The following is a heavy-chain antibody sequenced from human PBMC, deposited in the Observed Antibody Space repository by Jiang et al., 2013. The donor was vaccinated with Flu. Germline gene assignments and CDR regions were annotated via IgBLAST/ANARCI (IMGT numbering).Heavy chain of an antibody. V-gene: IGHV3-33*01. Sequence: AVIWYDGRNEHYADSVKGRFTISRDNSKNTLYLQMNSLRAEDTAVYYCARGSLSRPSYFDYWGQGTLVIVSS. CDR2: IWYDGRNE. D-gene: IGHD6-6*01. CDR3: ARGSLSRPSYFDY. J-gene: IGHJ4*02.